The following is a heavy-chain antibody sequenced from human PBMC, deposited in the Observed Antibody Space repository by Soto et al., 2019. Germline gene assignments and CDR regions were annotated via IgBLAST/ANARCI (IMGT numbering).Heavy chain of an antibody. J-gene: IGHJ4*02. CDR1: GGSISSSSYY. D-gene: IGHD3-22*01. CDR2: IYYSGST. CDR3: ARHHRYYYDSSGYPYYFDY. Sequence: PSETLSLTCTVSGGSISSSSYYWGWIRQPPGKGLEWIGSIYYSGSTYYNPSLKSRVTISVDTSKNQFSLKLSSVTAADTAVYHCARHHRYYYDSSGYPYYFDYWGQGTLVTVSS. V-gene: IGHV4-39*01.